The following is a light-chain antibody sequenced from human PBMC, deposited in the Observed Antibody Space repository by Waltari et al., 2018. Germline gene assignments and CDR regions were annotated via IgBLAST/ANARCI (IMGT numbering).Light chain of an antibody. CDR1: RSDVGGFNF. V-gene: IGLV2-14*01. J-gene: IGLJ2*01. Sequence: QSALTQPAPVSGSPGQSIPIPCTGTRSDVGGFNFVSWYQQHPGKAPKLMIYEVSNRPSGVSNRFSGSKSGNTASLTISGLQAEDEADYYCSSYTSSSALVFGGGTKLTVL. CDR3: SSYTSSSALV. CDR2: EVS.